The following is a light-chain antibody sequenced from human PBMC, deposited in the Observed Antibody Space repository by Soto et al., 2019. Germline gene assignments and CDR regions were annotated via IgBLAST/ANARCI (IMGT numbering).Light chain of an antibody. V-gene: IGLV1-40*01. CDR2: DNS. CDR1: SSNIGAGCD. CDR3: QSYDNRLSGVV. J-gene: IGLJ2*01. Sequence: QSVLTQPPSVSGAPGQRVTISCTGSSSNIGAGCDVHWYQHLPGTAPKLLIYDNSNRPSGVPDRFSGSKSGTSASLTITGLRGEDEADYYCQSYDNRLSGVVFGGGTKVTVL.